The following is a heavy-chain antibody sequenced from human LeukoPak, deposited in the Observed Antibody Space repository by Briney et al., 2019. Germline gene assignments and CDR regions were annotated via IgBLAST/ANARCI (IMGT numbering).Heavy chain of an antibody. CDR1: GYTFTSYA. CDR3: ARDAHEDYYYYMDV. Sequence: ASVKVSCKASGYTFTSYAMNWVRQAPGQGLEWMGWINTNTGNPTYAQGFTGRFVFSLDTSVSTAYLQISSLKAEDTAVYYCARDAHEDYYYYMDVWGKGTTVTVSS. J-gene: IGHJ6*03. V-gene: IGHV7-4-1*02. CDR2: INTNTGNP.